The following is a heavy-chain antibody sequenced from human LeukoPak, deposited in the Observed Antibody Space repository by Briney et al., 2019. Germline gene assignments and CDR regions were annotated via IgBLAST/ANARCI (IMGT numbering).Heavy chain of an antibody. Sequence: ASVKVSCKASGYTFTTYGISWVRQAPGQGLEWMGWISAYNGNTNYAQKLQGRVTMTTDTSTSTAYMELRSLRSDDTAVYYCARGDYYGSGSLSFDYWGQGTLVTVSS. J-gene: IGHJ4*02. D-gene: IGHD3-10*01. CDR2: ISAYNGNT. CDR3: ARGDYYGSGSLSFDY. CDR1: GYTFTTYG. V-gene: IGHV1-18*01.